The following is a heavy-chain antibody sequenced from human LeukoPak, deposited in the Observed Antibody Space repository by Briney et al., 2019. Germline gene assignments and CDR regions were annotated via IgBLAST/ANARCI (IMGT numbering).Heavy chain of an antibody. Sequence: PGGSLRLSCAASGFTFSSYSMNWVRQAPGKGLEWVSSISSSSSYIYYADSVKGRFTISRDNAKNSLYLQMNSLRAEDTAVYYCARGLDSSSTSCYIFDYWGQGTLVTVSS. CDR3: ARGLDSSSTSCYIFDY. CDR1: GFTFSSYS. D-gene: IGHD2-2*02. V-gene: IGHV3-21*01. J-gene: IGHJ4*02. CDR2: ISSSSSYI.